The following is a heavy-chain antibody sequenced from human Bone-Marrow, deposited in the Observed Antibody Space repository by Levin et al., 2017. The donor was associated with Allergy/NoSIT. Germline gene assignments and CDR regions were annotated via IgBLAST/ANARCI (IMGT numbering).Heavy chain of an antibody. J-gene: IGHJ6*03. CDR3: ARVSGYCTGGVCYSGYYYYMDV. Sequence: GGSLRLSCAASGFTFSSYEMNWVRQAPGKGLEWVSYISSSGSTIYYADSVKGRFTISRDNAKNSLYLQMNSLRAEDTAVYYCARVSGYCTGGVCYSGYYYYMDVWGKGTTVTVSS. V-gene: IGHV3-48*03. D-gene: IGHD2-8*02. CDR2: ISSSGSTI. CDR1: GFTFSSYE.